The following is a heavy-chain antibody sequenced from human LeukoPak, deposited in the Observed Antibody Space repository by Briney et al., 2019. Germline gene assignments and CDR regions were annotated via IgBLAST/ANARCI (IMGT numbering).Heavy chain of an antibody. D-gene: IGHD5-24*01. CDR2: TSYNGRNT. CDR3: SRGYDRWLQSAPFDY. Sequence: PGGSLRLSCAASGFSFTTYALHWFRQAPGKGLEWVAVTSYNGRNTYYSDSVTGRFTISRDDSKNTLFLHMDSLRADDTGVYYWSRGYDRWLQSAPFDYWGQGTLVTVAS. V-gene: IGHV3-30*04. J-gene: IGHJ4*02. CDR1: GFSFTTYA.